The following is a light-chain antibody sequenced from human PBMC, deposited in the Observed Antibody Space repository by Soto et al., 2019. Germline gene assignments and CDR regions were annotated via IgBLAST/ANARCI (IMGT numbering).Light chain of an antibody. Sequence: EIVMTQSPASLSVSPGERATLSCRASRSISKNLAWYQQKPGQSPRFLIYDASTRATGIPARFSGSGSGTDFTLTISSLQSEDFAVYYCQHYGSSPSTFGRGTKVEIK. V-gene: IGKV3-15*01. J-gene: IGKJ1*01. CDR1: RSISKN. CDR2: DAS. CDR3: QHYGSSPST.